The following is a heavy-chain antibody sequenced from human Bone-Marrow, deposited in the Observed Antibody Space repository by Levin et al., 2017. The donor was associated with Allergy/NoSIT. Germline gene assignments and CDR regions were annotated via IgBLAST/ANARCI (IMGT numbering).Heavy chain of an antibody. CDR3: ARFNGYDFDY. CDR2: IYYSGNT. CDR1: GGSISGGGYY. D-gene: IGHD5-12*01. Sequence: SETLSLTCTVSGGSISGGGYYWSWIRQHPGKGLEWIGYIYYSGNTYYNPSLKSRVIISVVTSKNQLSLKLTTVTVAGTAVYCCARFNGYDFDYWGQGNLVTVSS. J-gene: IGHJ4*02. V-gene: IGHV4-31*03.